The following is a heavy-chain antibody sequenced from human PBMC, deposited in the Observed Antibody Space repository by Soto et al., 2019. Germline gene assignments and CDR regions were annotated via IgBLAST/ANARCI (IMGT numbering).Heavy chain of an antibody. Sequence: QVQLVESGGGVVQPGRSLRLSCAASGFTFSSYGMHWVRQAPGKGLEWVAVISYDGSNKYYADSVKGRFTISRDNSKDTLYLQMNSLRAEDTAVYYCAILAVAGTTGNFQHWGQGTLVTVSS. CDR2: ISYDGSNK. CDR3: AILAVAGTTGNFQH. J-gene: IGHJ1*01. CDR1: GFTFSSYG. V-gene: IGHV3-30*03. D-gene: IGHD6-19*01.